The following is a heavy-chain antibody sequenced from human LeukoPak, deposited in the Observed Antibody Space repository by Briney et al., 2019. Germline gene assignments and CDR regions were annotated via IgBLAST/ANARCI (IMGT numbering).Heavy chain of an antibody. V-gene: IGHV3-23*01. J-gene: IGHJ4*02. Sequence: GGSLRLSCAASGFTFSSYAMSWVRQAPGKGLEWASAISGSGGSTYYADSVKGRFTISRDNSKNTLYLQMNSLRAEDTAVYYCAKDLFNYDSGSYYDTWGQGTLVTVSS. CDR3: AKDLFNYDSGSYYDT. D-gene: IGHD3-10*01. CDR1: GFTFSSYA. CDR2: ISGSGGST.